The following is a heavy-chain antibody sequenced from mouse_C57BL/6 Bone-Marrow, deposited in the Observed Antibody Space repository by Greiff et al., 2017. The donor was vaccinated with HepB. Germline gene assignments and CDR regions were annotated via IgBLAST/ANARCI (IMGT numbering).Heavy chain of an antibody. J-gene: IGHJ3*01. Sequence: QVQLQQSGAELARPGASVKLSCKASGYTFTSYGISWVKQRTGQGLEWIGEIYPRSGNTYYTEKFKGKATLTADKSSSTAYMELLSLTSEDSAVYFCARLLRGGFAYWGQGTLVTVSA. CDR3: ARLLRGGFAY. CDR2: IYPRSGNT. CDR1: GYTFTSYG. V-gene: IGHV1-81*01. D-gene: IGHD1-1*01.